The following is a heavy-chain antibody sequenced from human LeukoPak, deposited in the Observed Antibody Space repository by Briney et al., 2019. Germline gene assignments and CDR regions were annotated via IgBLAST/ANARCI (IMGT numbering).Heavy chain of an antibody. Sequence: PSQTLSLTCTVSGGSISSGSYHWIWIRQPAGKGLEWIGHIYTSGSTNYNPSLRSRVTISVDTSKNQFSLKLNSVTAADTAVYYCARATHYPWYFDYWGQGTLVTVSS. V-gene: IGHV4-61*09. CDR1: GGSISSGSYH. CDR2: IYTSGST. J-gene: IGHJ4*02. CDR3: ARATHYPWYFDY. D-gene: IGHD1-26*01.